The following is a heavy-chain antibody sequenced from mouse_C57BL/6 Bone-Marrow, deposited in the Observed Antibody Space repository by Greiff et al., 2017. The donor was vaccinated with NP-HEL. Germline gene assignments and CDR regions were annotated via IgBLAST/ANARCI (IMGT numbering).Heavy chain of an antibody. Sequence: LVESGAELVRPGASVKLSCKASGYTFTDYYINWVKQRPGQGLEWIARIYPGSGNTYYNEKFKGKATLTAEKSSSTAYMQLSSLTSEDSAVYFCARPLYYYGSSYPDWYFDVWGTGTTVTVSS. D-gene: IGHD1-1*01. CDR1: GYTFTDYY. J-gene: IGHJ1*03. V-gene: IGHV1-76*01. CDR3: ARPLYYYGSSYPDWYFDV. CDR2: IYPGSGNT.